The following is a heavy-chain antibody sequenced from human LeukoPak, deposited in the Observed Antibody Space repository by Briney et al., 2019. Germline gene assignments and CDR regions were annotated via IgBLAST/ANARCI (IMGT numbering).Heavy chain of an antibody. D-gene: IGHD3-22*01. V-gene: IGHV4-61*02. Sequence: PSETLSLTCTVSGDSISSGDYYWSWIRQPAGKGLEWIGRISSSGSTNYNPSLKSRVTISVETSKNQFSLKLSSVTAADTAVYFCARGPYSYDSSGAFDIWGQGTMVTVSS. CDR1: GDSISSGDYY. J-gene: IGHJ3*02. CDR2: ISSSGST. CDR3: ARGPYSYDSSGAFDI.